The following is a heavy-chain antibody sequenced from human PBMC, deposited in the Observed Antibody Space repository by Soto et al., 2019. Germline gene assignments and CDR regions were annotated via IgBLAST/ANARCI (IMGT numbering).Heavy chain of an antibody. D-gene: IGHD3-16*01. CDR2: KSISGST. J-gene: IGHJ4*02. CDR1: GGSMSDYF. Sequence: QVQLQESGPGLVTPSETLSLTCTVSGGSMSDYFWTWIRLPAGKRLEWIGRKSISGSTDYNPSLKGRASMSVDTPKNQFSLRLISVTAADTALYYCVRSLGSAAGWSFDVWGQGILVTVSS. CDR3: VRSLGSAAGWSFDV. V-gene: IGHV4-4*07.